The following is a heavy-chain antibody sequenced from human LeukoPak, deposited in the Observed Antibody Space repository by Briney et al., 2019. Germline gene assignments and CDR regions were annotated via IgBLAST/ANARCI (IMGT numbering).Heavy chain of an antibody. D-gene: IGHD5-24*01. V-gene: IGHV3-11*01. J-gene: IGHJ4*02. CDR3: ARDGYNYKIFDY. CDR2: ISSSGSTI. CDR1: GFTFSDYY. Sequence: GGYLRLYCAASGFTFSDYYMSWIRQAPGKGLEWVSYISSSGSTIYYADYVKGRFTISRDNAKNSLYLQMNSLRAEDTAVYYCARDGYNYKIFDYWGQGTLVTVSS.